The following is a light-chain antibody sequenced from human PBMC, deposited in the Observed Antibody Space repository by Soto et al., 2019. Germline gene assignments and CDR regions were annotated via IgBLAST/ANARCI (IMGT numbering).Light chain of an antibody. CDR2: EGS. V-gene: IGLV2-23*01. Sequence: QSALTQPASVSGSPGQSITISCTGTSSDVGSYNLVSWYQQHPGKAPKLMIYEGSKRPSGVSNRFSGSKSGNTASLTISGLQAEDEADYYCCSYAGSSTGVFGGGTKVTV. J-gene: IGLJ3*02. CDR3: CSYAGSSTGV. CDR1: SSDVGSYNL.